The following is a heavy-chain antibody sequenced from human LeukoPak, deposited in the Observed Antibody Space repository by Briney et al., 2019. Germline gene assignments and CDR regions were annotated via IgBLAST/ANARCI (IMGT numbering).Heavy chain of an antibody. D-gene: IGHD6-19*01. CDR2: IYSGGST. V-gene: IGHV3-53*01. CDR1: GFTFSSYG. CDR3: ARELSRQWRGAFDI. Sequence: GGSLRLSCAASGFTFSSYGMHWVRQAPGKGLEWVSVIYSGGSTYYADSVKGRFTISRDISKNTLYLQMNSLRAEDTAVYYCARELSRQWRGAFDIWGQGTMVTVSS. J-gene: IGHJ3*02.